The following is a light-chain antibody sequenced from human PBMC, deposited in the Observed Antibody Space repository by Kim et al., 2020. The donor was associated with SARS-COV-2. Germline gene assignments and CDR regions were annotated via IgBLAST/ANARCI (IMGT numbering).Light chain of an antibody. CDR3: QQSYSTWT. Sequence: SASVGDRVTITCRESQRINSYLNWYQQKPRKAPKLLIYAASSLQSGVPSRFSGSGSGTDFTLTISSLQPEDFATYYCQQSYSTWTFGQGTKVDIK. V-gene: IGKV1-39*01. CDR1: QRINSY. CDR2: AAS. J-gene: IGKJ1*01.